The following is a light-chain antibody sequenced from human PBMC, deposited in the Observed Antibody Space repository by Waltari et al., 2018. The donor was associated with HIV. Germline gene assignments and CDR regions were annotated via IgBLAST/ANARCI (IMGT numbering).Light chain of an antibody. CDR3: QQYSGSRPIT. V-gene: IGKV3-20*01. J-gene: IGKJ5*01. Sequence: EIVLTQSPGTLSLSPGERATLSCRASQSVSSSYLAWYQQNTGQAPRLLIYGASSRATGIPDRFSGSGSGTDFTLTISRLEPEDFAVYFCQQYSGSRPITFGQGTRLEIK. CDR2: GAS. CDR1: QSVSSSY.